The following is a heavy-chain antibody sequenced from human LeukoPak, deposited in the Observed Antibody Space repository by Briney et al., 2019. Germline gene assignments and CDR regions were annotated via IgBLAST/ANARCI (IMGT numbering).Heavy chain of an antibody. J-gene: IGHJ5*02. D-gene: IGHD2-2*01. CDR1: GGSISSGGYY. Sequence: PSQTLSLTCTVSGGSISSGGYYWSWIRQHPGTGLEWIGYIYYSGSTYYNPSLKSRVTISVDTSKNQFSLKLSSVTAADTAVYYCARAEYQLLYNWFDPWGQGTLVTVSS. CDR2: IYYSGST. CDR3: ARAEYQLLYNWFDP. V-gene: IGHV4-31*03.